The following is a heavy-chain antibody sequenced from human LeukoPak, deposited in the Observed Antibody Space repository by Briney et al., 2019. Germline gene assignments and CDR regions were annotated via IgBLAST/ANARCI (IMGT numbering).Heavy chain of an antibody. CDR2: INPSGGIP. CDR1: EYTFTSYD. J-gene: IGHJ3*02. CDR3: ARESLSAFDI. V-gene: IGHV1-46*01. D-gene: IGHD2-8*01. Sequence: ASVKVSCKASEYTFTSYDMHWVRQAPGQGLEWMGIINPSGGIPTYAQKFQGRVTMTTDTSTSTVYMELSSLRSEDTAVYYCARESLSAFDIWGQGTMVTVSS.